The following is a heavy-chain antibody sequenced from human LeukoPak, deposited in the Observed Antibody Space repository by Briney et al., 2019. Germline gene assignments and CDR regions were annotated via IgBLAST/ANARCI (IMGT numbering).Heavy chain of an antibody. CDR2: FDPEDGET. V-gene: IGHV1-24*01. Sequence: ASVKVSFTVSGYTLTELSMHWVRQAPGKGLEWMGGFDPEDGETIYAQKFQGRVTMTEDTSTDTAYMELSSLRSEDTAVYYCATDLSGSYLAFDIWGQGTMVTVSS. CDR3: ATDLSGSYLAFDI. CDR1: GYTLTELS. D-gene: IGHD1-26*01. J-gene: IGHJ3*02.